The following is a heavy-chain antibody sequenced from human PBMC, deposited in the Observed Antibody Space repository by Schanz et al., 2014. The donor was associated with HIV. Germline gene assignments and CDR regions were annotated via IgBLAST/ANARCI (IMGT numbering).Heavy chain of an antibody. V-gene: IGHV3-21*01. D-gene: IGHD3-3*01. CDR2: ISSSSSYI. CDR1: GFTFSSYA. J-gene: IGHJ6*02. CDR3: AKDLGVSISTSVPPRNYHALDV. Sequence: EVQLVESGGGLIQRGGSLRLSCAASGFTFSSYAMSWVRQAPGKGLEWVSSISSSSSYIYYADSVKGRFTISRDKSKSTLYLQMNSLRAEDTAVYYCAKDLGVSISTSVPPRNYHALDVGGQGTTVTFSS.